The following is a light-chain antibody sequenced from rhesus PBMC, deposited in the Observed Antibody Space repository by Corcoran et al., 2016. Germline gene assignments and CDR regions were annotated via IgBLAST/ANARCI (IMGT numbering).Light chain of an antibody. CDR1: QSVSNY. CDR2: KTS. CDR3: QQCDTYPHS. J-gene: IGKJ2*01. Sequence: DIQMTQSPSSLSASVGDRVTITCQASQSVSNYLNWYQQKPGKTPKVLISKTSSLQIGIPSRFSGSGYGTDFTLTISSLKPEDFATDYCQQCDTYPHSFGQGTKVEIK. V-gene: IGKV1S9*01.